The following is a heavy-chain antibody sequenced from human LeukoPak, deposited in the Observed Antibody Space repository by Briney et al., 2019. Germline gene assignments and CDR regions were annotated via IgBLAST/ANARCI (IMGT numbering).Heavy chain of an antibody. D-gene: IGHD2-8*02. Sequence: SETLSLTCAVSGGSINSHYWGWIRQPPGKGLQWIGDIYSTGKNNYNPSLKSRVTISLDTSKSHLSLNLTSVLAADTAIYYCVRRDTGWNYFDYWGQGILVAVSS. CDR3: VRRDTGWNYFDY. J-gene: IGHJ4*02. V-gene: IGHV4-4*08. CDR2: IYSTGKN. CDR1: GGSINSHY.